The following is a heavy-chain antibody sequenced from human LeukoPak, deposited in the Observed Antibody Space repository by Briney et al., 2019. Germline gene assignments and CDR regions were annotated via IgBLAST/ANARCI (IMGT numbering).Heavy chain of an antibody. CDR2: IHYSGST. D-gene: IGHD3-22*01. CDR3: ARRSAYYDSSGYYYLYYFDY. Sequence: SETLSLTCTVSGGSMSNYYWSWIRQPPGKGLEWIGYIHYSGSTNYNPSLKSRVTISVDTSKNQFSLKLTSVAAADTAVYYCARRSAYYDSSGYYYLYYFDYWGQGTLVTVSS. CDR1: GGSMSNYY. V-gene: IGHV4-59*08. J-gene: IGHJ4*02.